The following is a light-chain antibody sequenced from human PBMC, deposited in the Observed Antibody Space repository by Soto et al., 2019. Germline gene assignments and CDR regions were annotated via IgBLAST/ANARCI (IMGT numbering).Light chain of an antibody. V-gene: IGKV1-16*02. CDR2: AAS. CDR1: QGIRNN. Sequence: DIQMTQSPSSRSASVGDRVTITCRASQGIRNNLAWFQQKPGKAPRSLIYAASNLQSGVPSKFSGSGSGTDFTLTISSLQPEDFATYYCQQYDSYPLTFGGGTEVEIK. J-gene: IGKJ4*01. CDR3: QQYDSYPLT.